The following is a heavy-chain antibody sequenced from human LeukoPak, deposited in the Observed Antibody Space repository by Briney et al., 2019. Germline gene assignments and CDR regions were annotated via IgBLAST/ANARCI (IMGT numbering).Heavy chain of an antibody. CDR1: GYTFRNYG. CDR3: ARKGRIPTVRGDHAFDI. V-gene: IGHV1-18*01. D-gene: IGHD3-10*01. Sequence: APLKVSCKSSGYTFRNYGISWVRQAPGQGREWMGWISAYNGNTNYAQKLQGRLTMPTHTSQNTAYMELSSLTSNDTAVYYCARKGRIPTVRGDHAFDIWGQGTVVTVSS. CDR2: ISAYNGNT. J-gene: IGHJ3*02.